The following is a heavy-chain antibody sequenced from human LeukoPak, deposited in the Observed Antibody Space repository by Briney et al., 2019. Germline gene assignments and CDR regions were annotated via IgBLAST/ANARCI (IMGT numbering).Heavy chain of an antibody. Sequence: SVKVSCKASGGTFSSYAISWVRQAPGQGLEWMGGIIPIFGTANYAQKFQGRVTMTTDTSTSTAYMELRSLRYDDTAVYYCARDRWSSSSSEGALDIWGQGTMVTVSS. J-gene: IGHJ3*02. CDR2: IIPIFGTA. D-gene: IGHD6-6*01. CDR1: GGTFSSYA. CDR3: ARDRWSSSSSEGALDI. V-gene: IGHV1-69*05.